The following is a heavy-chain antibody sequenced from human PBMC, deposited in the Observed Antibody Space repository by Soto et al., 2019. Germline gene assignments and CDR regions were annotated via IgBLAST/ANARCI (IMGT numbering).Heavy chain of an antibody. D-gene: IGHD3-22*01. V-gene: IGHV3-53*01. CDR3: ARGTDDYYDSSGYYYY. CDR2: ICSGGST. Sequence: GGSLRLSCAASGFTVSSSYMSWVRQAPGKGLEWVSVICSGGSTYYADSVKGRFTISRDNSKNTLYLQMNSLRAEDTAVYYCARGTDDYYDSSGYYYYWGQGTLVTVSS. CDR1: GFTVSSSY. J-gene: IGHJ4*02.